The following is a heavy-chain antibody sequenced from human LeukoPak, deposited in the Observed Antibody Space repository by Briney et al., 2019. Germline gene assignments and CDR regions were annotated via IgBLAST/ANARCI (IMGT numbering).Heavy chain of an antibody. V-gene: IGHV3-7*01. J-gene: IGHJ4*02. CDR3: ARDRRYSSSSYHYAY. CDR1: GFTFSSYW. D-gene: IGHD6-6*01. CDR2: IKQDGSEK. Sequence: GGSLRLSCAASGFTFSSYWMSWVRQAPGKGLEWVANIKQDGSEKYYVDSVKGRFTISRDNAKNSLYLQMNSLRAEDTAVYYCARDRRYSSSSYHYAYWGQGTLATVSS.